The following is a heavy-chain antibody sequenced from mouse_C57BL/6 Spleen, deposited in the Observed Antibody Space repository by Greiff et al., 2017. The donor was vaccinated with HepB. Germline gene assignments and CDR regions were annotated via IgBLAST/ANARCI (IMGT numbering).Heavy chain of an antibody. Sequence: DVMLVESGGGLVKPGGSLKLSCAASGFTFSSYTMSWVRQTPEKRLEWVATISGGGGNTYYPDSVKGRFTISRDNAKNTLYLQMSSLRSEDTALYYCARQTDYGNYQAWFAYWGQGTLVTVSA. CDR1: GFTFSSYT. V-gene: IGHV5-9*01. J-gene: IGHJ3*01. CDR3: ARQTDYGNYQAWFAY. CDR2: ISGGGGNT. D-gene: IGHD2-1*01.